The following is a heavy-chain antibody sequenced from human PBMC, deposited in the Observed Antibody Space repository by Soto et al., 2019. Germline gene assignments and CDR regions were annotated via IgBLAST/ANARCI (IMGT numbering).Heavy chain of an antibody. D-gene: IGHD6-13*01. V-gene: IGHV3-23*01. Sequence: AQLLESGGGLVQPGGSLRLSCAASGVTFSNYAMSWVRQAPGKGLEWVSAVSGSGGNTYYADSVQGRFTISRDNSKNMLNLQMNSLRAEDTAVYYCAKLNLFVSAAAGRGPFDYWGQGTLVTVSS. CDR1: GVTFSNYA. CDR3: AKLNLFVSAAAGRGPFDY. J-gene: IGHJ4*02. CDR2: VSGSGGNT.